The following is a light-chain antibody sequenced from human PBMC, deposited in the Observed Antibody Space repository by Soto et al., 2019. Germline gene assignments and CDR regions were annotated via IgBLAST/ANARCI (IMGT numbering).Light chain of an antibody. CDR1: QSVSSSS. CDR3: HQYDSLPIT. CDR2: SAS. J-gene: IGKJ2*01. V-gene: IGKV3-20*01. Sequence: EIVLTQSPGTLSLSPGERATLSCRASQSVSSSSLAWYQQKPGQAPRLLIYSASSRAAGVPDRFSASGSGTDFTLTISRLEPEDFAFYYSHQYDSLPITFGQGIKLEIK.